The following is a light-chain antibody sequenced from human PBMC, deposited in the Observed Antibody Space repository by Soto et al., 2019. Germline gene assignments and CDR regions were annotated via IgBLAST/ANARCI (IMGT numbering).Light chain of an antibody. J-gene: IGKJ1*01. CDR1: QSIGSW. V-gene: IGKV1-5*03. CDR3: QQYNSYPWT. Sequence: DIKMTQSPSTLSASVGDRDTITCRASQSIGSWLAWNQQKPGRAPKLLIYKASSLESGVPSRFSGSGSGSEFTLTISSLQPDDFATYFCQQYNSYPWTFGQGSKVEIK. CDR2: KAS.